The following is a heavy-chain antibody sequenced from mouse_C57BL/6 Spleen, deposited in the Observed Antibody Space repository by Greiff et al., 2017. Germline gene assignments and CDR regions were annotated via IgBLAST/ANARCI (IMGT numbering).Heavy chain of an antibody. CDR3: ARRPHYYAMDY. Sequence: DVMLVESGGGLVKPGGYLKLSCAASGFPFSDSGMHWVRQAPEKGLEWVAYISSGSSTIYYADTVKGRFTISRDNAKNYLFLQMTILRSEDTAMYYCARRPHYYAMDYWDQGTSVTVSS. CDR2: ISSGSSTI. V-gene: IGHV5-17*01. CDR1: GFPFSDSG. J-gene: IGHJ4*01.